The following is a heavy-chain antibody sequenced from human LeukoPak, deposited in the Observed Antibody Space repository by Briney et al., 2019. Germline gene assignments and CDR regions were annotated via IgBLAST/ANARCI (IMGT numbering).Heavy chain of an antibody. CDR2: IYHAGNT. J-gene: IGHJ2*01. CDR3: AVGATTLWYFDL. D-gene: IGHD1-26*01. Sequence: RTSGTLSLTCAVSGGSISSSNWWTWVRQPPGKGLEWIGEIYHAGNTNYNPSLKSRVTISVNKSKNQFSLKLTSVTAADTAVYYCAVGATTLWYFDLWGRGTLATVSS. V-gene: IGHV4-4*02. CDR1: GGSISSSNW.